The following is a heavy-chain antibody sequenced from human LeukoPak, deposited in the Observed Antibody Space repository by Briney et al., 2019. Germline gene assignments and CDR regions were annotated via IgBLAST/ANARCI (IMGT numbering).Heavy chain of an antibody. CDR1: GGTFSSYA. Sequence: SVTVSCKASGGTFSSYAISWVRQAPGQGLEWMGGIIPIFGTANYAQKFQGRVTITADESTSTAYMELSSLRSEDTAVYYCARDDSGYDASYYFGYWGQGTLVTVSS. D-gene: IGHD5-12*01. J-gene: IGHJ4*02. V-gene: IGHV1-69*01. CDR3: ARDDSGYDASYYFGY. CDR2: IIPIFGTA.